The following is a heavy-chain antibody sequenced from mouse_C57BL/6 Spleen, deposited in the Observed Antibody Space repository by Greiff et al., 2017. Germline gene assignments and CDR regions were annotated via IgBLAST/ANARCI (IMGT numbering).Heavy chain of an antibody. Sequence: VQLQQSGPELVKPGASVKISCKASGYAFSSSWMNWVKQRPGKGLEWIGRIYPGDGDTNYNGKFKGKATLTADKSSSTAYMQLSSLTSEDSAVYFCARKGDLLGYAMDYWGQGTSVTVSS. CDR2: IYPGDGDT. CDR1: GYAFSSSW. D-gene: IGHD2-1*01. V-gene: IGHV1-82*01. J-gene: IGHJ4*01. CDR3: ARKGDLLGYAMDY.